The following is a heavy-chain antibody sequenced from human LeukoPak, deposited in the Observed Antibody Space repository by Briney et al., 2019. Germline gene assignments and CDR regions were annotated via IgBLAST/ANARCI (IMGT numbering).Heavy chain of an antibody. CDR3: SGGRSSRYSDY. CDR2: IYHRANT. V-gene: IGHV4-59*01. Sequence: SETLSLTCIVSGAAMTSYHWNWIRQTPGKRLEWIGYIYHRANTNFITSYSSSLRSRVSMSVDMSKNHFSLKLSSVTAADTAIYYCSGGRSSRYSDYCGQGALVTVFS. J-gene: IGHJ4*02. D-gene: IGHD3-9*01. CDR1: GAAMTSYH.